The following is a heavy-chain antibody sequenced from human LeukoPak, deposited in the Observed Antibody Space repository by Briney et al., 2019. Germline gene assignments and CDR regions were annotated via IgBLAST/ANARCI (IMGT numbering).Heavy chain of an antibody. V-gene: IGHV4-59*08. CDR2: IYYSGST. J-gene: IGHJ6*03. Sequence: SETLSLTCTVSGGSISSYYWSWIRQPPGKGLEWIGYIYYSGSTNYNPSLKSRVTTSVDTSKNQVSLKLSSVTAADTAVYYCARLYSYDCSGGSCYGNYYYYYMDVWGKGTTVTVSS. D-gene: IGHD2-15*01. CDR3: ARLYSYDCSGGSCYGNYYYYYMDV. CDR1: GGSISSYY.